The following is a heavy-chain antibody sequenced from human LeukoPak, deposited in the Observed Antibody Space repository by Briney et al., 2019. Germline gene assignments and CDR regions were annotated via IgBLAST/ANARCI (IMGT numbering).Heavy chain of an antibody. CDR2: IYYSGST. CDR1: GGSISSYY. Sequence: SETLSLTCTVSGGSISSYYWSWIRQPPGKGLEWIGYIYYSGSTNYNPSLKSRVTISVDTSKNQFSLKLSSVTAADTAVYYCARGIIAVAGTNFDYWGRGTLVTVSS. CDR3: ARGIIAVAGTNFDY. J-gene: IGHJ4*02. D-gene: IGHD6-19*01. V-gene: IGHV4-59*12.